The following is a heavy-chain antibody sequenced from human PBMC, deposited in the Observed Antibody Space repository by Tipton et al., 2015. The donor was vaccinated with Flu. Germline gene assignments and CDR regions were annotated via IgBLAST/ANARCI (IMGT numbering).Heavy chain of an antibody. D-gene: IGHD2-2*01. J-gene: IGHJ3*01. CDR1: GFTVTNNY. CDR2: IYSDGDT. Sequence: SLRLSCAASGFTVTNNYMTWVRQAPGKGLEWVSLIYSDGDTNYADPVKGRFTFSRDTSKNTLYLQMNSLRDEDTAVYYCARGFPTISGYCSSNPCDGFDLWGQGTMVTVSA. CDR3: ARGFPTISGYCSSNPCDGFDL. V-gene: IGHV3-66*01.